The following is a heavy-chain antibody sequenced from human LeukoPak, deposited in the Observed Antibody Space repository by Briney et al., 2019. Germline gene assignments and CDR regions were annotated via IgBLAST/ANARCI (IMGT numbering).Heavy chain of an antibody. Sequence: GASVKVSCKASGYTFTGCYMHWVRQAPGQGLEWMGRINPNSGGTNYAQKFQGRVTMTRDTSISTAYMELSRLRSDDTAVYYCARTYGSGSYYNGWFDPWGQGTLVTVSS. CDR1: GYTFTGCY. CDR3: ARTYGSGSYYNGWFDP. V-gene: IGHV1-2*06. CDR2: INPNSGGT. J-gene: IGHJ5*02. D-gene: IGHD3-10*01.